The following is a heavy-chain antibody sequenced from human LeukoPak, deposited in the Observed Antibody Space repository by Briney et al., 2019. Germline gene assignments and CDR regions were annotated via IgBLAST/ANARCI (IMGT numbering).Heavy chain of an antibody. CDR2: INPNSGGT. CDR1: GYAFTGYY. J-gene: IGHJ3*02. V-gene: IGHV1-2*02. Sequence: ASVKVSCKASGYAFTGYYIHWVRQAPGQGLEWMGRINPNSGGTNYAQKFQGRVTMTRDTSISTAYMELSRLRYDDAAMYFCAREVGGSYYAFDIWGQGTMVTVSS. CDR3: AREVGGSYYAFDI. D-gene: IGHD1-26*01.